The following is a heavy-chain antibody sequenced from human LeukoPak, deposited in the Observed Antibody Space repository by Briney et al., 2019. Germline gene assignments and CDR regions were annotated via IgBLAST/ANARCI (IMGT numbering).Heavy chain of an antibody. CDR1: GFTFSSYS. J-gene: IGHJ4*02. CDR3: ARLRAGDYFDY. V-gene: IGHV3-7*04. D-gene: IGHD6-19*01. CDR2: IKEDGSEK. Sequence: TGGSLRLSCAVSGFTFSSYSMNWVRQAPGKGLEWVANIKEDGSEKYYVDSVKGRLTISRDTAKSSLYLQMNSLRAEDTAVYYCARLRAGDYFDYWGQGTLVTVSS.